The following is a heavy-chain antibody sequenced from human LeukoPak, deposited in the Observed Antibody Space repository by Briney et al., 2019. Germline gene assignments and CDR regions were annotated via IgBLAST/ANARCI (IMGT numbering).Heavy chain of an antibody. D-gene: IGHD2-15*01. CDR1: GFTFSNAW. J-gene: IGHJ6*03. CDR3: TTAKDKSGYYYYYMDV. V-gene: IGHV3-15*01. Sequence: GGSLRLSCAASGFTFSNAWMSWVRQAPGKGLEWVGRIKSKTDGGTTDYAAPVKGRFTISRDDSKNTLHLQMNSLKTEDTAVYYCTTAKDKSGYYYYYMDVWGKGTTVTVSS. CDR2: IKSKTDGGTT.